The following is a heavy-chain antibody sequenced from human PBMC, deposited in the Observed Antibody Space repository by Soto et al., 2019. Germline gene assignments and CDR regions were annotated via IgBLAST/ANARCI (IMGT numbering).Heavy chain of an antibody. CDR2: ISYDGSNK. Sequence: GGSLRLSCAASGFTFSTYAMHWVRQAPGKGLEWVAVISYDGSNKYYADSVKGRFTISRDNSKNTLYLQMNSLRAEDTAVYYCARDYYRFNSGYGFSMDVWGQGTTVTVS. D-gene: IGHD5-12*01. V-gene: IGHV3-30-3*01. CDR1: GFTFSTYA. J-gene: IGHJ6*02. CDR3: ARDYYRFNSGYGFSMDV.